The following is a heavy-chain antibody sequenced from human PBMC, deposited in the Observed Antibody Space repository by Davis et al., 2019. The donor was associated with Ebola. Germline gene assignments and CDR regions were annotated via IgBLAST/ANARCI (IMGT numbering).Heavy chain of an antibody. J-gene: IGHJ5*02. Sequence: SETLSLTCTVSGGSISSYYWGWIRQPPGKGLEWIGSIYYSGSTYYNPSLKSRVTISVDTSKNQFSLKLSSVTAADTAVYYCAADYGDYAARFDPWGQGTLVTVSS. V-gene: IGHV4-39*01. D-gene: IGHD4-17*01. CDR1: GGSISSYY. CDR2: IYYSGST. CDR3: AADYGDYAARFDP.